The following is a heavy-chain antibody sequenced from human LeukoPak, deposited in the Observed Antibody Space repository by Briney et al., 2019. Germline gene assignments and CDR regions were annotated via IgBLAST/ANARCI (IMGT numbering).Heavy chain of an antibody. CDR3: ASDFGGRDDY. V-gene: IGHV3-74*01. CDR1: GFTFSRYW. Sequence: GGSLRLSCAASGFTFSRYWMHWVRQAPGKGLVWVSRMNEDGTRTDYADSVKGRFTIFRDNDKKTLYLQMHSLGPDDTAVYFCASDFGGRDDYWGQGTLVTVSS. D-gene: IGHD4-23*01. CDR2: MNEDGTRT. J-gene: IGHJ4*02.